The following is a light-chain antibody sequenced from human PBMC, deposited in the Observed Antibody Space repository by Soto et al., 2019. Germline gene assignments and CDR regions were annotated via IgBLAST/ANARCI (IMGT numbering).Light chain of an antibody. CDR2: EVS. CDR3: SSYSTGANVAYV. V-gene: IGLV2-14*01. J-gene: IGLJ1*01. Sequence: QSVLTQPASVSGSPGQSITISCTGTSTDIGAYIYVSWYQHHPGKAPKLLIYEVSHRPSGISNRFSGSKSGNTASLTISGLQAEDEDDYHCSSYSTGANVAYVFGSRTKGT. CDR1: STDIGAYIY.